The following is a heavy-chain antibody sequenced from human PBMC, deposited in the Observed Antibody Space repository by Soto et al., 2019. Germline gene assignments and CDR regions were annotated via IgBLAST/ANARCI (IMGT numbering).Heavy chain of an antibody. CDR2: IYYSGST. D-gene: IGHD3-22*01. CDR3: ASLLYYDSSGFYHSFDY. V-gene: IGHV4-39*01. J-gene: IGHJ4*02. CDR1: GGSISSSSYY. Sequence: SETLSLTCTVSGGSISSSSYYRAWIRQPPGKGLEWIGTIYYSGSTYYNPSLKSRVTISVDTSKSQFSLKLSSVTAADTAVYYCASLLYYDSSGFYHSFDYWGQGTLVTVS.